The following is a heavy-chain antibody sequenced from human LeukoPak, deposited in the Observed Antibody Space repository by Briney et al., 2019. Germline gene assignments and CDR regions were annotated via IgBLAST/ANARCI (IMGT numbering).Heavy chain of an antibody. CDR1: GGSFSGYY. CDR2: INHSGST. Sequence: PSETLSLTCAVYGGSFSGYYWSWIRQPPGKGLEWIGEINHSGSTNYNPSLKSRVTISVDTSKNQFSLKLSSVTAADTAVYYCARRHCTNGVCYPSYGMDVWGQGTTVTVSS. V-gene: IGHV4-34*01. J-gene: IGHJ6*02. D-gene: IGHD2-8*01. CDR3: ARRHCTNGVCYPSYGMDV.